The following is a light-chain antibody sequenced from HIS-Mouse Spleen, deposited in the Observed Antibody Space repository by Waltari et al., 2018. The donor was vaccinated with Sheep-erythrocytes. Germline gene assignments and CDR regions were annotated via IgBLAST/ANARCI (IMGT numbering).Light chain of an antibody. V-gene: IGKV4-1*01. CDR1: QSVLYSSNNKTY. J-gene: IGKJ4*01. CDR3: QQYYSTPLT. CDR2: WAS. Sequence: DIVMTQSPDSLAVSLGERDNINCKSSQSVLYSSNNKTYLAWYQQKPGQPPKLLIYWASTRESGVPDRFSGSGSGTDFTLTISSLQAEDVAVYYCQQYYSTPLTFGGGTKVEIK.